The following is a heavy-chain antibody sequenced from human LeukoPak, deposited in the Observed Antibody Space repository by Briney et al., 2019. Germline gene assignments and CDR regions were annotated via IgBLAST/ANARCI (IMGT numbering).Heavy chain of an antibody. D-gene: IGHD6-13*01. CDR3: ARRSSSSLVNYYYYYYMDV. J-gene: IGHJ6*03. CDR2: ISSSGSTI. V-gene: IGHV3-11*01. CDR1: GFTFSDYY. Sequence: GGSLRLSCAASGFTFSDYYMSWIRQAPGKGLEWVSYISSSGSTIYYADSVKGRFTISRDNAENSLYLQMNSLRAEDTAVYYCARRSSSSLVNYYYYYYMDVWGKGTTVTISS.